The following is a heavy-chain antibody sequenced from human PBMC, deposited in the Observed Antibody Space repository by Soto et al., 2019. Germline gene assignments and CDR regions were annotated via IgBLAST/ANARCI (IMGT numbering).Heavy chain of an antibody. CDR1: GGSFSGYY. D-gene: IGHD5-18*01. V-gene: IGHV4-34*01. J-gene: IGHJ3*02. CDR2: INHSGST. CDR3: ATGSRRGYSYGGASDI. Sequence: QVQLQQWGAGLLKPSETLSLTCAVYGGSFSGYYWSWIRQPPGKGLEWIGEINHSGSTNYNPSLKSRVAISVDPSKNQFALKRSSVTAAGTAVYYWATGSRRGYSYGGASDISGQATMVTVSS.